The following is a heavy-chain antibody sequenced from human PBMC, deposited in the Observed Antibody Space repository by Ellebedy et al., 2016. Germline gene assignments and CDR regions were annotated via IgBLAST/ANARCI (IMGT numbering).Heavy chain of an antibody. CDR3: ARGAWEATKNGPHDY. J-gene: IGHJ4*02. D-gene: IGHD1-26*01. V-gene: IGHV1-8*01. Sequence: ASVKVSXXASGYTFTSYDINWVRQATGQGLEWMGWMNPNSGNTGYAQKFQGRVTMTRNTSISTAYMELSSLRSEDTAVYYCARGAWEATKNGPHDYWGQGTLVTVSS. CDR1: GYTFTSYD. CDR2: MNPNSGNT.